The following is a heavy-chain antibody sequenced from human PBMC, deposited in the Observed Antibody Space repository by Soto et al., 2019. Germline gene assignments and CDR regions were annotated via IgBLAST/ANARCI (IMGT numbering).Heavy chain of an antibody. CDR2: INPNSRGT. CDR3: ARDRGFYDSSGYDHYFDH. Sequence: ASVEVSCKASGYSFTGYYIHWVRQAPGQGLEWMGWINPNSRGTNYAQKFQGRVTMTRDTSISTAYMELSGLSSDDTAVYYCARDRGFYDSSGYDHYFDHWGQGTLVTVSS. CDR1: GYSFTGYY. J-gene: IGHJ4*02. D-gene: IGHD3-22*01. V-gene: IGHV1-2*02.